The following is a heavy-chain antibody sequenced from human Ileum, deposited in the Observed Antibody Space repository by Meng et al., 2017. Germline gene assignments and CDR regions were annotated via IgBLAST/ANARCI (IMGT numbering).Heavy chain of an antibody. V-gene: IGHV3-23*01. Sequence: GGSLRLSCAASGFTLRNYAMTWVRQGPGKGLEWLSAIAGNGDRTYYTDSVGGRFTISRDSSKNTVYLQMNSLRVEDTALYSCEKGFQEGYCTSSSCYGDDAFDIWGQGTMVTVSS. CDR3: EKGFQEGYCTSSSCYGDDAFDI. D-gene: IGHD2-2*01. J-gene: IGHJ3*02. CDR2: IAGNGDRT. CDR1: GFTLRNYA.